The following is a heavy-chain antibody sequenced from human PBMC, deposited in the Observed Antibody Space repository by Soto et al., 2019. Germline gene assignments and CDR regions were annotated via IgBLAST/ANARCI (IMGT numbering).Heavy chain of an antibody. D-gene: IGHD1-26*01. CDR2: VKSKTNGGSS. CDR1: GFPFSNAW. Sequence: GGSLRLSCAASGFPFSNAWINWVRQAPGKGLEWVGRVKSKTNGGSSDYAAPVKGRFAVSRDDSKNIVYLQMISLKIEDTGVFYCTTDARTTLPEIRFDYWGHGTQVTVSS. J-gene: IGHJ4*01. V-gene: IGHV3-15*07. CDR3: TTDARTTLPEIRFDY.